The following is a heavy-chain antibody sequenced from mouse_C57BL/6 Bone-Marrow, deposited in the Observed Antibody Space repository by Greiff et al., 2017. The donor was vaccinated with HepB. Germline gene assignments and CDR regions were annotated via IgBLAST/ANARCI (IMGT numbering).Heavy chain of an antibody. J-gene: IGHJ2*01. D-gene: IGHD2-4*01. CDR1: GFSFNTYA. CDR3: VRIYYDYDDFFFDY. Sequence: EVKLMESGGGLVQPKGSLKLSCAASGFSFNTYAMNWVRQAPGKGLEWVARIRSKSNNYATYYADSVKDRFTISRDDSESMLYLQMNNLKTEDTAMYYCVRIYYDYDDFFFDYWGQGTTLTVSS. V-gene: IGHV10-1*01. CDR2: IRSKSNNYAT.